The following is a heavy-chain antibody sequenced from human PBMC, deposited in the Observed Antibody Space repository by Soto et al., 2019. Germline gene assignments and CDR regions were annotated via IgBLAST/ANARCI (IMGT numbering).Heavy chain of an antibody. CDR2: IYHSGGT. CDR3: ARCIAAVGPIDY. Sequence: SETLSLTCAVSGGSISSSNWWRWVRPPPGKGLGGVGGIYHSGGTNYNPSLKSRATITEDKPKTQSPLRVTSVPAADTAVYYCARCIAAVGPIDYWGKGPRVTFP. CDR1: GGSISSSNW. D-gene: IGHD6-13*01. V-gene: IGHV4-4*02. J-gene: IGHJ4*02.